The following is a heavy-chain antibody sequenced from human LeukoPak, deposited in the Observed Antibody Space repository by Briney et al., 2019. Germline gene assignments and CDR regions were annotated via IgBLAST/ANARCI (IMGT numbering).Heavy chain of an antibody. CDR3: AYGVVVAATPNWFDP. Sequence: ASVTVSCKASGYTFTSYYMHWVRQAPGQGLEWMGIIDPSGGSTRYAQKFQGRVTMTRDTSTSTVYMELSSLRSEDTAVYYCAYGVVVAATPNWFDPWGQGTLVTVSS. CDR2: IDPSGGST. CDR1: GYTFTSYY. V-gene: IGHV1-46*03. D-gene: IGHD2-15*01. J-gene: IGHJ5*02.